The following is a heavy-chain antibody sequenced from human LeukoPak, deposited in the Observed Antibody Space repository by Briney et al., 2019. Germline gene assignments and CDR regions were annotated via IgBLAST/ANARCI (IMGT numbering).Heavy chain of an antibody. Sequence: GRSLRLSCAASGFTFSSYGMHWVRQAPGKGLEWVAVIWYDGSNKYYADSVKGRFTISRDNSKNTLYLQMNSLRAEDTAVYYCARDSAADYFDYWGQGTLVTVPS. V-gene: IGHV3-33*01. CDR2: IWYDGSNK. D-gene: IGHD6-13*01. J-gene: IGHJ4*02. CDR3: ARDSAADYFDY. CDR1: GFTFSSYG.